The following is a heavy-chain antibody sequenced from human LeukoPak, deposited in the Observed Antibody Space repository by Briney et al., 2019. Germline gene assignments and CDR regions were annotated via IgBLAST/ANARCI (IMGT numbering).Heavy chain of an antibody. CDR1: GYTFTRYY. V-gene: IGHV1-2*02. Sequence: ASVKVSCKASGYTFTRYYMHWVRQAPGQGLEWMGWINPNSGGTNYAQKFQGRVTMTRDTSISTAYMELSRLRSDDTAVYYCARVATSTVYYGMDVWGQGTTVTVSS. D-gene: IGHD5-12*01. CDR2: INPNSGGT. J-gene: IGHJ6*02. CDR3: ARVATSTVYYGMDV.